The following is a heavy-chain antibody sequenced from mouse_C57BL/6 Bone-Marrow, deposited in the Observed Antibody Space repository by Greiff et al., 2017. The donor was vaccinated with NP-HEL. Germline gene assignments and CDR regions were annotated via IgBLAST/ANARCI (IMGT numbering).Heavy chain of an antibody. J-gene: IGHJ2*01. CDR3: ARLVYYYGSRFFDY. D-gene: IGHD1-1*01. Sequence: VQLQQSGAELARPGASVKLSCKASGYTFTSYGISWVKQRTGQGLEWIGEIYPRSGTTYYNEKFKGKATLTADKSSSTAYMELRSLTSEDSAVYFCARLVYYYGSRFFDYWGQGTTLTVSS. CDR1: GYTFTSYG. V-gene: IGHV1-81*01. CDR2: IYPRSGTT.